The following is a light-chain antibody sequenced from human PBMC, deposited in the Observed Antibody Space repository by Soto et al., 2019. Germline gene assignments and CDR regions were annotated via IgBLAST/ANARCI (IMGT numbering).Light chain of an antibody. CDR3: QQYGSSPPT. J-gene: IGKJ1*01. V-gene: IGKV3-20*01. CDR1: QNILSN. CDR2: GAS. Sequence: EIVMTQPPATLSVSPWERATLSCRASQNILSNLAWYQQKPGQAPRLLIYGASTRATGIPDRFSGSGSGTDFTLTISRLEPEDFAVYYCQQYGSSPPTFGQGTKVDI.